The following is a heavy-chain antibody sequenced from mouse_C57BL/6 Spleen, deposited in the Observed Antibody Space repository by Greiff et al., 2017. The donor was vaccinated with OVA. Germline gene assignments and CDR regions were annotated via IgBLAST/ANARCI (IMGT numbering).Heavy chain of an antibody. J-gene: IGHJ2*01. D-gene: IGHD2-5*01. Sequence: QVQLKQPGTELVKPGASVKLSCTASGYTFTSYWMHWVKQRPGQGLEWIGNINPSNGGTNYNEKFKSKATLTVDTSSSTAYMQLSSLTSEDSAVYYCARYSNYGYFDYWGQGTTLTVSS. CDR2: INPSNGGT. CDR1: GYTFTSYW. CDR3: ARYSNYGYFDY. V-gene: IGHV1-53*01.